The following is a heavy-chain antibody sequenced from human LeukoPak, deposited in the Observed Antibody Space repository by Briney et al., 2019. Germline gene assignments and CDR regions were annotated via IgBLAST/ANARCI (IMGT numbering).Heavy chain of an antibody. J-gene: IGHJ4*02. CDR1: GFTFSSYA. CDR3: AKAKTQAMVLPGNY. D-gene: IGHD5-18*01. CDR2: ISGSGDTT. V-gene: IGHV3-23*01. Sequence: GGSLRLSCAASGFTFSSYAMSWVRQAPGKGLEWVSTISGSGDTTYYADTVKGRFTISRDNSKNTLYLQMNSLRAEDTAVFYCAKAKTQAMVLPGNYWGQGTLVTVSS.